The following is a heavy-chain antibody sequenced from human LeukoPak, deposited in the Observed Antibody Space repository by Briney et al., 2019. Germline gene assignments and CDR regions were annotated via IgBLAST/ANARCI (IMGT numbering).Heavy chain of an antibody. Sequence: GGSLRLSCAASGFTVSSNYMSWVRQAPGKGLEWVSVIYSGGSTYYADSVKGRFTISRDNSKNTLYLQMNSLRAEDTAVYYCAKAPPSQGIISNFDYWGQGTLVTVSS. CDR2: IYSGGST. J-gene: IGHJ4*02. V-gene: IGHV3-53*01. CDR3: AKAPPSQGIISNFDY. CDR1: GFTVSSNY. D-gene: IGHD3-16*02.